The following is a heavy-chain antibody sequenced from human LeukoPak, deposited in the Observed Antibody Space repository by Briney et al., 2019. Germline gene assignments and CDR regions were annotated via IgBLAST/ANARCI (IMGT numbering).Heavy chain of an antibody. CDR2: ISYDGSNK. CDR1: GFTFSSYG. Sequence: GGSLRLSCAASGFTFSSYGMHWVRQAPGKGLEWVAVISYDGSNKYYADSVKGRFTISRDNSKNTLYLQMNSLRAEDTAVYYCARDLYYYDSSGPGDYWGQGTLVTVSS. V-gene: IGHV3-30*03. CDR3: ARDLYYYDSSGPGDY. J-gene: IGHJ4*02. D-gene: IGHD3-22*01.